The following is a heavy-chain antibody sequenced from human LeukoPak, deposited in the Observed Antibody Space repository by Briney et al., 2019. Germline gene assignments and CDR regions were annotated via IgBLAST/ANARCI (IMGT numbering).Heavy chain of an antibody. CDR1: GFTFSNYW. J-gene: IGHJ4*02. CDR3: ARGISFGELEY. CDR2: INSDGINT. V-gene: IGHV3-74*01. Sequence: GGSLRLSCAASGFTFSNYWMHWVRQAPGKGLVWVSRINSDGINTSYADSVKGRFTISRDNAKNTLNLQMNSLRAEDTAVYYCARGISFGELEYWGQGTLVTVSS. D-gene: IGHD3-10*01.